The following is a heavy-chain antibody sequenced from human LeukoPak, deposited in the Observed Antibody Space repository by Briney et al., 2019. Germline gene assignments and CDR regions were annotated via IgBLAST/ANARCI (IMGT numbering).Heavy chain of an antibody. J-gene: IGHJ3*02. Sequence: SQTLFLTCAVSGGSISSGGYSWSWIRQPSGKGLEWIGYIYHSGSTYYNPSLKSRVTISVDRSKNQFSLKLSSVTAADTAVYYCASSSGYLTDAFDIWGQGTMVTVSS. CDR1: GGSISSGGYS. CDR3: ASSSGYLTDAFDI. V-gene: IGHV4-30-2*01. D-gene: IGHD3-22*01. CDR2: IYHSGST.